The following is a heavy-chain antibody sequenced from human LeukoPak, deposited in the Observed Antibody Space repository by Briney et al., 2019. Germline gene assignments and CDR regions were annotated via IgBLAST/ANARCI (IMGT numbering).Heavy chain of an antibody. V-gene: IGHV1-18*01. CDR1: GYTFTSYG. D-gene: IGHD2-8*01. CDR2: ISAYNGNT. CDR3: ARNALGLSY. J-gene: IGHJ4*02. Sequence: ASVKVSCKASGYTFTSYGISWVRQAPGQGLEWMGWISAYNGNTNYAQNFQGRVTMTRDTSISTAYMELSRMISDDTAIYYCARNALGLSYWGQGTLVTVSS.